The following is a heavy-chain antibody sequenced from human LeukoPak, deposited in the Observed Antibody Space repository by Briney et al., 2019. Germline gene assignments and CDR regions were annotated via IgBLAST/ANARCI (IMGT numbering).Heavy chain of an antibody. Sequence: GGSLRLSCKTSGFKFRDFDMDWVRQAPGKGLEWVAHISYDGTKEYYADSVKGRFTISRQNAKNSLFLQMNSLRAEDTAVYYCARHRSGGSQDDAFDIWGQGTMVTVSS. CDR3: ARHRSGGSQDDAFDI. CDR1: GFKFRDFD. CDR2: ISYDGTKE. J-gene: IGHJ3*02. D-gene: IGHD2-15*01. V-gene: IGHV3-30*03.